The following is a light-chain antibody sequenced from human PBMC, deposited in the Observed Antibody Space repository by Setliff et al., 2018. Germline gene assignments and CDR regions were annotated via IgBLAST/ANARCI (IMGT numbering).Light chain of an antibody. CDR2: EVT. Sequence: QSALTQPASVSGFLGQSITISCTGTNSDVGSYNHFSWYQQHPGKAPKLMIYEVTMRPSGISNRFSGSKSGNADSLTISGLQAEDEAEYYCSSYVGSSTPHVFGTGTKVTVL. CDR1: NSDVGSYNH. J-gene: IGLJ1*01. V-gene: IGLV2-23*02. CDR3: SSYVGSSTPHV.